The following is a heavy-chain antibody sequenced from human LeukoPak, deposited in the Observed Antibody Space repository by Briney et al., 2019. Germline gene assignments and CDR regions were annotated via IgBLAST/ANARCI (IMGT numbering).Heavy chain of an antibody. Sequence: PSETLSLTCDVSGGSINSDHWSWIRQPPGKGLEWIGSIYYSGSTYYNPSLKSRVTISVDTSKNQFSLKLSSVTAADTAVYYCATQAYITMVRGVITQFDYWGQGTLVTVSS. J-gene: IGHJ4*02. CDR2: IYYSGST. CDR3: ATQAYITMVRGVITQFDY. CDR1: GGSINSDH. V-gene: IGHV4-59*05. D-gene: IGHD3-10*01.